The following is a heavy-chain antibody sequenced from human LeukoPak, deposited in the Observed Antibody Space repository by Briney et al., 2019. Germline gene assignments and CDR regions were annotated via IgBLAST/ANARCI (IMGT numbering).Heavy chain of an antibody. J-gene: IGHJ4*02. CDR2: ISSSGSYT. CDR3: ARDVCSSPSCYADY. D-gene: IGHD2-2*01. CDR1: GFTFSDYY. Sequence: GGSLRLSCAASGFTFSDYYMSWTRQAPGKGLEWVSYISSSGSYTNYADSVKGRFTISRDNAKNSLYLQMNSLRAEDTAVYYCARDVCSSPSCYADYWGQGTLVTVSS. V-gene: IGHV3-11*06.